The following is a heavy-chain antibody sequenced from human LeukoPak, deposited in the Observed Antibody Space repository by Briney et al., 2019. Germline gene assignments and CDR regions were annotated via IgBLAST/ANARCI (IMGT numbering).Heavy chain of an antibody. J-gene: IGHJ6*02. Sequence: HPGGSLRLSCAASGFTFSSYGMHWVRQAPGKGLEWVAVIWYDGKNKYYADFVKGRFTISRDNSKNTLYLQMNSLRAEDTAVYNCARDRGSREDGMDVWGQGTTVTVSS. CDR3: ARDRGSREDGMDV. CDR1: GFTFSSYG. D-gene: IGHD1-26*01. CDR2: IWYDGKNK. V-gene: IGHV3-33*01.